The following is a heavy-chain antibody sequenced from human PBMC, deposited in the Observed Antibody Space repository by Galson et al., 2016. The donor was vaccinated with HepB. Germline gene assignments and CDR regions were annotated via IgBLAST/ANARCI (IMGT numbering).Heavy chain of an antibody. CDR2: IWYDGSNE. CDR3: ARIDGGAYFFDY. D-gene: IGHD4/OR15-4a*01. Sequence: SLRLSCAASGFTFSNYGMHWVRQAPGKGLEWVAAIWYDGSNEYYADSVKGRFTISRDNSKNTLYLQMNSLRAEDTAVYYCARIDGGAYFFDYWGQGTLVTVSS. V-gene: IGHV3-33*01. J-gene: IGHJ4*02. CDR1: GFTFSNYG.